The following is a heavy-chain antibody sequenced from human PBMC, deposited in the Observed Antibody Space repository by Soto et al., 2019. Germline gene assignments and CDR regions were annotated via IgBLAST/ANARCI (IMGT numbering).Heavy chain of an antibody. CDR1: GYTFTSYD. V-gene: IGHV1-8*01. J-gene: IGHJ6*03. D-gene: IGHD3-9*01. CDR3: ARVGVVLRYFDWLYMDV. Sequence: RASVKVSCKASGYTFTSYDINWVRQATGQGLEWMGWMNPNSGNTGYAQKFQGRVTMTRNTSISTAYMELSSLRSEDTAVYYCARVGVVLRYFDWLYMDVWGKGTTVTVSS. CDR2: MNPNSGNT.